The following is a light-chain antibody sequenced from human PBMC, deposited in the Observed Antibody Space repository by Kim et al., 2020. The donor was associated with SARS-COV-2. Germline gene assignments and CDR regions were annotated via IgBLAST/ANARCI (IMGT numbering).Light chain of an antibody. J-gene: IGLJ2*01. Sequence: SSELTQDPAVSVAVGQTVKITCQGDSLRRDYASWHQQKPGQAPVLVIYGRNNRPSGIPERLSGSTSGNTASLIITGAQAEDVADYYCSSRGSSENVLFGGGTKLTVL. V-gene: IGLV3-19*01. CDR1: SLRRDY. CDR2: GRN. CDR3: SSRGSSENVL.